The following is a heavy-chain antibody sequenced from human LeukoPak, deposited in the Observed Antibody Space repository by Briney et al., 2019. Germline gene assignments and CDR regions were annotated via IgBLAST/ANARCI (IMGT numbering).Heavy chain of an antibody. Sequence: GGSLRLSCAASGFTFTMFSMNWLRQAPGRGLEWIAFIRGRSDTTYYADSVQGRFTISRDNAEDSVYLQMNSLRVEDTAVYYCARGDGELWLLIDYWGQGTLVTVSS. D-gene: IGHD5-18*01. CDR1: GFTFTMFS. V-gene: IGHV3-48*01. CDR3: ARGDGELWLLIDY. CDR2: IRGRSDTT. J-gene: IGHJ4*02.